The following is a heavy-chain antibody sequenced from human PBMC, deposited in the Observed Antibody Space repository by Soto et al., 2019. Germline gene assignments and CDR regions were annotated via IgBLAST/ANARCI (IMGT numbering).Heavy chain of an antibody. J-gene: IGHJ6*02. CDR1: GFTFSSYS. CDR3: ARIQYCSSTSCPLGV. D-gene: IGHD2-2*01. V-gene: IGHV3-48*02. CDR2: IGSSSSTI. Sequence: LRLSCAASGFTFSSYSMNWVRQAPGKGLEWVSYIGSSSSTIYYADSVKGRFTISRDNAKNSLYLQMNSLRDEDTAVYYCARIQYCSSTSCPLGVWGQGTTVTVSS.